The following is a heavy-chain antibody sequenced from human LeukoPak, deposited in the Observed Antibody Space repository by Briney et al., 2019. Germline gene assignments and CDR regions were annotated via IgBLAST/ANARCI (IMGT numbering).Heavy chain of an antibody. Sequence: ASVKVSCKASGYTFTSYGISWVRQAPGQGLEWMGWVSAYNGNTSYAQKLQGRVTMTTDTSTSTAYMELRSLRSDDTAVYYCARVPWNTMVRGAQDAFDIWGQGTMVTVSS. CDR3: ARVPWNTMVRGAQDAFDI. D-gene: IGHD3-10*01. J-gene: IGHJ3*02. V-gene: IGHV1-18*01. CDR2: VSAYNGNT. CDR1: GYTFTSYG.